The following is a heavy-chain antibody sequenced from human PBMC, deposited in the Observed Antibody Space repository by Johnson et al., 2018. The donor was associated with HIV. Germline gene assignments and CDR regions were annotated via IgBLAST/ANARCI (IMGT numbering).Heavy chain of an antibody. CDR3: ATVASRSWSLDALDI. CDR2: ISYDGSDK. V-gene: IGHV3-30-3*01. J-gene: IGHJ3*02. D-gene: IGHD6-13*01. Sequence: QMLLVESGGGVVQPGRSLRLSCAASGFTFSSYAMHWVRQAPGKGLEWVAVISYDGSDKYYADFVKGRFTISRDNSKNSLYLQMNSLKAEDTAVYYCATVASRSWSLDALDIWGQGTMVTVSS. CDR1: GFTFSSYA.